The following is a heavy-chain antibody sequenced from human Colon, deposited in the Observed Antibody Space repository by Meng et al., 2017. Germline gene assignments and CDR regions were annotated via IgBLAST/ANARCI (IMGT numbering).Heavy chain of an antibody. CDR2: INPSGGNT. CDR3: AASGSILLRYLYH. Sequence: QVQLWQSGAEVKSPGASVKFSCKASGFTFTTYYMHWVRQAPGQGLEWMGIINPSGGNTGYPQKFQGRVTMTRDTATSTVYMELSSLTSEDTAVYYCAASGSILLRYLYHWGQGTLVTVS. CDR1: GFTFTTYY. V-gene: IGHV1-46*01. J-gene: IGHJ1*01. D-gene: IGHD1-26*01.